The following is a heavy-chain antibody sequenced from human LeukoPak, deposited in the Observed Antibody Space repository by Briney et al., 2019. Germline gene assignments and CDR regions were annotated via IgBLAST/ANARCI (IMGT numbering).Heavy chain of an antibody. V-gene: IGHV3-33*01. CDR3: VVVVVPAAIWQFDL. CDR2: VWPDGNKK. J-gene: IGHJ2*01. CDR1: GFTFSHYG. Sequence: GGSLRLSCAASGFTFSHYGMHWVRQAPGRGLEWVAIVWPDGNKKLYADPVKGRFIISKDNSQNTLYLEMNSLRTDDTAVYYCVVVVVPAAIWQFDLWGRGTLVTVSS. D-gene: IGHD2-2*01.